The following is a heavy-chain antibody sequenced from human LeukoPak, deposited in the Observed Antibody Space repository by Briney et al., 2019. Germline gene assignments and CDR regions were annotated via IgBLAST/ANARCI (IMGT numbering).Heavy chain of an antibody. Sequence: GGSLRLSCAAPGFSFNTYAMHWVRQAPGQGLEWVALIWHDGSHKFYSNSVRGQFTISRDNSKNTVYLQMNNLRPEDTAVYYCTRVPWFGELLSDYWGQGTLVTVSS. J-gene: IGHJ4*02. D-gene: IGHD3-10*01. V-gene: IGHV3-33*01. CDR3: TRVPWFGELLSDY. CDR2: IWHDGSHK. CDR1: GFSFNTYA.